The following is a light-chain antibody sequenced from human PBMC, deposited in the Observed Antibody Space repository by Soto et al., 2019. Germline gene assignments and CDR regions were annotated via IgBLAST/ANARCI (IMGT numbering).Light chain of an antibody. V-gene: IGLV2-14*03. Sequence: QSALTQAASVSESPGQSITISCTGASSDVGGYNSVSWYQQHPGKAPNLLIYDVSNRPSGVSSRFSGSKSGNTASLTISGLQAEDEADYYCSSYTSGSTLVFGGGTKLTVL. CDR2: DVS. CDR3: SSYTSGSTLV. CDR1: SSDVGGYNS. J-gene: IGLJ2*01.